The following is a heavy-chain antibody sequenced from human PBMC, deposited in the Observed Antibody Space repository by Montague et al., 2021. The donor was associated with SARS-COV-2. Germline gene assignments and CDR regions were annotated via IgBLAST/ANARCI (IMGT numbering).Heavy chain of an antibody. D-gene: IGHD3-10*01. Sequence: SETLSLNCSVSGTSITSYYWNWIRQPPGKGLEWIGYISDSGSTNYSPSLKSRVTMSVDTSKNQMSLKLTSVTAADTAVYYCARGCLSYFGAGSHCYGMDVWGQGTTVTVSS. CDR1: GTSITSYY. V-gene: IGHV4-59*01. CDR2: ISDSGST. CDR3: ARGCLSYFGAGSHCYGMDV. J-gene: IGHJ6*02.